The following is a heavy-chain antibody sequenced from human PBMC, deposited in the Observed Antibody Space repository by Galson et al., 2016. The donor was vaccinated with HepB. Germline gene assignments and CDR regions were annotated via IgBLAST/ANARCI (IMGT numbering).Heavy chain of an antibody. CDR3: ARDKERWVQYNYYFGMDV. CDR1: GYTFSSYP. V-gene: IGHV1-46*01. D-gene: IGHD5-24*01. Sequence: SCKASGYTFSSYPIHWERQAPGQGLEWMGIIPPDHGNTVYAQKFQGSVTMTSDTSTSTVYMEVSSLRSEHTAVYYCARDKERWVQYNYYFGMDVWGQGTTVTVSS. CDR2: IPPDHGNT. J-gene: IGHJ6*02.